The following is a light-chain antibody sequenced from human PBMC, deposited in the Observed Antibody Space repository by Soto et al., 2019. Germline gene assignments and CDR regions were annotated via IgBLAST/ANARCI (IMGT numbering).Light chain of an antibody. J-gene: IGKJ1*01. V-gene: IGKV1-5*03. Sequence: DIQMTQSPSTLSGSVGDRVTITCRASQTISSWLAWYQQKPGKAPKLLIYKASTLKSLVPSRFSGSGSGTEFTLTISSLQPDDFATYYCQHYNSYSEAFGQGTKVELK. CDR3: QHYNSYSEA. CDR1: QTISSW. CDR2: KAS.